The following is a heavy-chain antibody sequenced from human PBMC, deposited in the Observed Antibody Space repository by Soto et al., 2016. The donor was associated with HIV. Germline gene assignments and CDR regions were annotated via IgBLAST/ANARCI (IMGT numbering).Heavy chain of an antibody. CDR3: ATDVDTAMVHGY. D-gene: IGHD5-18*01. V-gene: IGHV1-69*10. CDR2: IIPILGIA. CDR1: GGTFSSYA. Sequence: QVQLVQSGAEVKKPGSSVKVSCKASGGTFSSYAISWVRQAPGQGLEWMGGIIPILGIANYAQKFQGRVTITADKSTSTAYMELSSLRSEDTAVYYCATDVDTAMVHGYWGQGTLVTVSS. J-gene: IGHJ4*02.